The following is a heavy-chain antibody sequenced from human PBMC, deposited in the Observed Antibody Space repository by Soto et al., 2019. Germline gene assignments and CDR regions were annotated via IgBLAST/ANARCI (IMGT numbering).Heavy chain of an antibody. CDR1: DGSFSGYY. J-gene: IGHJ4*02. D-gene: IGHD4-17*01. Sequence: PSETLSLTCAVYDGSFSGYYWSWIRQPPGKGLEWIGEINHSGSTNYSPSFQGQVTISADKSISTAYLQWSSLKASDTAMYYCARLGTTVTYFDYWGQGALVTVSS. CDR3: ARLGTTVTYFDY. V-gene: IGHV4-34*01. CDR2: INHSGST.